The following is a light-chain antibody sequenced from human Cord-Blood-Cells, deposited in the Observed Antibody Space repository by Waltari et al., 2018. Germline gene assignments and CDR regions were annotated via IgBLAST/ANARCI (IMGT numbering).Light chain of an antibody. CDR3: QQYNNWPPWT. V-gene: IGKV3-15*01. J-gene: IGKJ1*01. Sequence: EIVMTQSAATLSVSPGEGTTLSCRASQSVSSNLTCYQQKPGQDPRLLIYGASTRATGILARLSGSGSCTEFTLPIISRLSEDFSVFYCQQYNNWPPWTFGQGTKVEIK. CDR1: QSVSSN. CDR2: GAS.